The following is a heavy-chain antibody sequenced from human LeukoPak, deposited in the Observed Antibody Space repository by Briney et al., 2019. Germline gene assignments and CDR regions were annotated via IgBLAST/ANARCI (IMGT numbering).Heavy chain of an antibody. Sequence: PGGSLRLSCEASGFSFSRYSMNWVRQAPGHGLEWVSSISTSGDSTYYADSVKGRFTISRDNAKNSLFLQMSSLRVDDTAVYYCARGLAVAGDYWGQGALVAVSS. CDR1: GFSFSRYS. CDR3: ARGLAVAGDY. V-gene: IGHV3-21*01. J-gene: IGHJ4*02. D-gene: IGHD6-19*01. CDR2: ISTSGDST.